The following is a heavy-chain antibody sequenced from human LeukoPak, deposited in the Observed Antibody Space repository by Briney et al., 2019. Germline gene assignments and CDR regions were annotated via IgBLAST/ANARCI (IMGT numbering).Heavy chain of an antibody. CDR3: ARAYCSSTSCLFDY. V-gene: IGHV4-30-2*01. J-gene: IGHJ4*02. CDR1: GGSISRGGYY. Sequence: PSETLSLTCTVSGGSISRGGYYWSWIRQPPGKGLEWIGYIYHSGCTYYNPSLKSRVTISVDRSKNQFSLKLSSVTAADTAVYYCARAYCSSTSCLFDYWGQGTLVTVSS. D-gene: IGHD2-2*01. CDR2: IYHSGCT.